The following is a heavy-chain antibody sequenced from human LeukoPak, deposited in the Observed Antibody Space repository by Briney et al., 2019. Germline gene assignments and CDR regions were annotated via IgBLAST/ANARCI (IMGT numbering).Heavy chain of an antibody. CDR2: ISGTSNYI. D-gene: IGHD3-9*01. CDR1: GFTFSSYN. V-gene: IGHV3-21*01. J-gene: IGHJ4*02. CDR3: ARGTLLTPFDY. Sequence: PGGSLRLSCAASGFTFSSYNMNWVRQAPGKGLEWVSSISGTSNYIYYADSVKGRFTISRDNAKNSVFLQMNSLRAEDTAVYYCARGTLLTPFDYWGQGTLVTVSS.